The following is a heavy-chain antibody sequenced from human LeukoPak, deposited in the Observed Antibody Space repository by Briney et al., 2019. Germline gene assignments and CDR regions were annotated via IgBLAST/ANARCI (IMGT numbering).Heavy chain of an antibody. V-gene: IGHV3-30*03. J-gene: IGHJ4*02. CDR2: ISYDGSNK. D-gene: IGHD2-15*01. Sequence: GGSLRLSCAASGFTFSSYGMPWVRQAPGEGLEWVAVISYDGSNKYYADSVKGRFTISRDNSKNTLYLQMNSLRAEDTAVYYCAPGYCSGGSCLPDYWGQGTLVTVSS. CDR3: APGYCSGGSCLPDY. CDR1: GFTFSSYG.